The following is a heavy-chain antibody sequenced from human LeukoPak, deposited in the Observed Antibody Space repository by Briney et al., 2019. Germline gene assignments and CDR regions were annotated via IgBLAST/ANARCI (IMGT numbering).Heavy chain of an antibody. Sequence: SETLSLTCTVSGGSLTGYFWSWIRQPPGKGLEWLGYVFYSGNTRYNPFLESRVTTSADTSKNQFSLRLTSVTAAGTAVYYCARQGTITYAYFDYWSQGTLVTVSS. CDR1: GGSLTGYF. CDR2: VFYSGNT. J-gene: IGHJ4*02. D-gene: IGHD2-2*01. CDR3: ARQGTITYAYFDY. V-gene: IGHV4-59*08.